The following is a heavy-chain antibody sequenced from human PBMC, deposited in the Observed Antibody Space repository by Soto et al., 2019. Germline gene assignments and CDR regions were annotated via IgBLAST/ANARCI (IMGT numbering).Heavy chain of an antibody. V-gene: IGHV3-23*01. CDR3: AKVHRSSSGGRNWFDP. CDR1: GFTFSSYA. D-gene: IGHD6-6*01. Sequence: GGSLRLSCAASGFTFSSYAMSWVRQAPGKGLEWVSAISGSGGSTYYADSVKGRFTISRDNSKNTLYLQMNSLRAEDTAVYYCAKVHRSSSGGRNWFDPWGQGTLVTVSS. CDR2: ISGSGGST. J-gene: IGHJ5*02.